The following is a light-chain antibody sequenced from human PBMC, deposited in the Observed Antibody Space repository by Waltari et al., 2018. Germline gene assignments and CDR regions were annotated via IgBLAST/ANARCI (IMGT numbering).Light chain of an antibody. CDR2: EDN. Sequence: NSMLTQRHSVSELPGKTVTIPRPRSSGSIASYYVEGYQQRPGSSPTTVIYEDNQRPSGVPDRFSGSIDSSSNSASLTISGLKTEDEADYYCQSYDSSNDVFGGGTKLTVL. CDR1: SGSIASYY. J-gene: IGLJ3*02. CDR3: QSYDSSNDV. V-gene: IGLV6-57*01.